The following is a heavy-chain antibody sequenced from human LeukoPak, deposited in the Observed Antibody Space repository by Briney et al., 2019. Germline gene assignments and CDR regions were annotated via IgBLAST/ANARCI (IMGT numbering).Heavy chain of an antibody. CDR3: TSRGFRLPLDAFDV. CDR1: GGPITSSAYY. J-gene: IGHJ3*01. V-gene: IGHV4-39*02. Sequence: PSETLSLTCTVSGGPITSSAYYWVWVRQSPGRGLEWLGSIYNNGDTYYNPSYESRVTIAIETSKNHFSLKMTSVTAADTAAYYCTSRGFRLPLDAFDVWGQGTRVAVSS. CDR2: IYNNGDT.